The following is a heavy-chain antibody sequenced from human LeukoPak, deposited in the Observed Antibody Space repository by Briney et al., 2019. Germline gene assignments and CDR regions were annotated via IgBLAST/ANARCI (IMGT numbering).Heavy chain of an antibody. V-gene: IGHV3-23*01. CDR1: GFTFSSYA. Sequence: PGGSLRLSCAASGFTFSSYAMSWVRQAPGKGLEWVSAISGIGGSTYYADSVKGRFTISRDNSKNTLYLQMNSLRAEDTAVYYCAKKKGSGYYYAFDYWGQGTLVTVSS. CDR3: AKKKGSGYYYAFDY. D-gene: IGHD3-22*01. CDR2: ISGIGGST. J-gene: IGHJ4*02.